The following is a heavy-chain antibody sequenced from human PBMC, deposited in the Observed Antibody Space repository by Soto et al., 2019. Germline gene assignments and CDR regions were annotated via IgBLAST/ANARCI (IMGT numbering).Heavy chain of an antibody. CDR3: TRVVDGSAGEFDY. Sequence: GGSLRLSCAASGFPLRSYWMHWVRQAPGEGLVWVSRIGGDGGGTTYADSVKGRFTISRDNAKNTLYLQMNSLRAEDSAVYYCTRVVDGSAGEFDYWGQGTLVTVSS. V-gene: IGHV3-74*01. D-gene: IGHD3-10*01. CDR2: IGGDGGGT. J-gene: IGHJ4*02. CDR1: GFPLRSYW.